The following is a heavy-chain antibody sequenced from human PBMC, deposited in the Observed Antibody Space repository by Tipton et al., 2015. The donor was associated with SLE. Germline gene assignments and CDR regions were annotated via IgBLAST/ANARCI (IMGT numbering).Heavy chain of an antibody. Sequence: TLSLTCTVSGGSISSHYWNWIRQPPGKGLEWIGYFSYSGSTHYNPSLTSRVTISLNTSKNPFSLKLSSVTAADTAGLYFARGNLQDSRVDWYFALWGRGTRVTFSS. CDR2: FSYSGST. J-gene: IGHJ2*01. CDR3: ARGNLQDSRVDWYFAL. CDR1: GGSISSHY. V-gene: IGHV4-59*11. D-gene: IGHD5-24*01.